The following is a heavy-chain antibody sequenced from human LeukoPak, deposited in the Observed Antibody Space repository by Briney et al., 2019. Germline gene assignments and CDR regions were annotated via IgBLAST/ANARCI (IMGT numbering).Heavy chain of an antibody. Sequence: GGSLRLSCAASGFTFSSYWMTWVRQAPGKGLEWVANINQDGSEKFYVGSVKGRFTISRDNAKNSLYLQMDGLRAEDTAVYYCARARFFDYWGQGTLVTVSS. CDR1: GFTFSSYW. V-gene: IGHV3-7*01. J-gene: IGHJ4*02. D-gene: IGHD3-16*01. CDR2: INQDGSEK. CDR3: ARARFFDY.